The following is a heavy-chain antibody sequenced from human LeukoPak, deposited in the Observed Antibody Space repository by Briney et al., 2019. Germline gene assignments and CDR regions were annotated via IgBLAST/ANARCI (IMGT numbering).Heavy chain of an antibody. CDR1: GFNVSNNY. D-gene: IGHD6-19*01. V-gene: IGHV3-66*01. CDR2: IYIGGST. CDR3: ARGLAGED. J-gene: IGHJ4*02. Sequence: SGGSLRPSCAASGFNVSNNYMSWVRQAPGKGLEWVSVIYIGGSTYYADSVKGRFTISRDNSKNTLYLQMNSLRGEDTAVYYCARGLAGEDWGQGTLVTVSS.